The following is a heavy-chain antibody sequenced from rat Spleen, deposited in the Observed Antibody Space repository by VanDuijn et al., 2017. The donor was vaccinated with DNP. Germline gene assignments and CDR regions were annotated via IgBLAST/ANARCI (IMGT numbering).Heavy chain of an antibody. CDR3: VRWDYGIYGFYY. V-gene: IGHV5-7*01. D-gene: IGHD1-11*01. J-gene: IGHJ2*01. CDR1: GFTFSDYK. CDR2: ISYDGSST. Sequence: EVQLVESGGGLVQPGRTLKLSCAASGFTFSDYKMAWVRQAPKKGLEWVATISYDGSSTYYRDSVKGRFTISRDNADNTLYLQISSLRSEDMATYYCVRWDYGIYGFYYWGQGVVVTVSS.